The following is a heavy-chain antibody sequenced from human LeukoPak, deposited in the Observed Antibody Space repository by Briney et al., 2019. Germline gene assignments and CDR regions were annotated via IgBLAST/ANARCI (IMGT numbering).Heavy chain of an antibody. D-gene: IGHD6-13*01. V-gene: IGHV1-18*01. CDR2: ISAYNGNT. CDR1: GYTFTSYG. J-gene: IGHJ4*02. CDR3: ASWSIGNEQQPHDY. Sequence: ASVKVSCKASGYTFTSYGISWVRQAPGQGLEWMGWISAYNGNTNYAQKFQGRVTMTRDTSTSTVYMELSSLRSEDTAVYYCASWSIGNEQQPHDYWGQGTLVTVSS.